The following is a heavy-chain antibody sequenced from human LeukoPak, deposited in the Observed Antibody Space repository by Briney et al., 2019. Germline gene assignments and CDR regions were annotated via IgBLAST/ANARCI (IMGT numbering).Heavy chain of an antibody. CDR1: GGTFSSYA. D-gene: IGHD2-2*01. J-gene: IGHJ5*02. Sequence: GASVKVSCKASGGTFSSYAISWVRQAPGQGLEWMGGIIPIFGTANYAQKFQGRVTITADRSTSTAYMELSSLSSEDTAVYYCARDFAVVPAGTKNWFDPWGQGTLVTVSS. CDR3: ARDFAVVPAGTKNWFDP. CDR2: IIPIFGTA. V-gene: IGHV1-69*06.